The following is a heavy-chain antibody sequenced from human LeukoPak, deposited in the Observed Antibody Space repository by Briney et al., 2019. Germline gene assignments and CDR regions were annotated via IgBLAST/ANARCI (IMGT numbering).Heavy chain of an antibody. J-gene: IGHJ2*01. CDR3: ATDSGERRYGLYWSFDL. CDR1: GISFTDVW. V-gene: IGHV3-15*01. CDR2: IQSNTDGGST. Sequence: KPGGSLRLSCIVSGISFTDVWMSWVRQAPGKGLEWVGRIQSNTDGGSTIFAPPVRGRFTISRDDYRNSVYLHMNSLKTEDTAVYYCATDSGERRYGLYWSFDLWGRGSLVTVSS. D-gene: IGHD5-18*01.